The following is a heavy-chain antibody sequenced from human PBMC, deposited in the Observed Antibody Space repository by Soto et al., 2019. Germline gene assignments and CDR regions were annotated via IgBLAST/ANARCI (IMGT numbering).Heavy chain of an antibody. D-gene: IGHD3-9*01. J-gene: IGHJ4*02. CDR2: IKSKTDGGTT. V-gene: IGHV3-15*07. CDR3: TTSRYFDWLLFDY. Sequence: SVSNAWMNWVRQAPGKGLEWVGRIKSKTDGGTTDYAAPVQGRFTISRDDSKNTLYLQMNSLKTEDTAVYYCTTSRYFDWLLFDYWGQGTLVTVSS. CDR1: SVSNAW.